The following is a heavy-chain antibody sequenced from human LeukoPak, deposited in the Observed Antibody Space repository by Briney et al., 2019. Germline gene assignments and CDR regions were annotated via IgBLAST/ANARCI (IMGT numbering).Heavy chain of an antibody. Sequence: PSETLSLTCTVSGGSISSYYWSWIRQPAGKGLEWIGRIYTSGSTNYNPSLKSRVTISVDTSKNQFSLKLSSVTAADTAVYYCALGMATTVFGYWGQGTLVTVSS. CDR3: ALGMATTVFGY. V-gene: IGHV4-4*07. J-gene: IGHJ4*02. CDR1: GGSISSYY. D-gene: IGHD5-24*01. CDR2: IYTSGST.